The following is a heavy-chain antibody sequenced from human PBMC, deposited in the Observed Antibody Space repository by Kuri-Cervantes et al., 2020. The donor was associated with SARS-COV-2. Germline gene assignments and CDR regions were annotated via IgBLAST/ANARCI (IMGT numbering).Heavy chain of an antibody. CDR2: ISSSGNYV. J-gene: IGHJ4*02. CDR1: GFPFNTYT. D-gene: IGHD4-17*01. Sequence: GGSLRLSCAASGFPFNTYTMNWVRQAPGKGLEWVSSISSSGNYVYYADSVTGRFTISRDNARNSLSLQMNSLRAEDTAMYYCARDRGDDYGDPDYYFDYWGQGTLVTVSS. V-gene: IGHV3-21*01. CDR3: ARDRGDDYGDPDYYFDY.